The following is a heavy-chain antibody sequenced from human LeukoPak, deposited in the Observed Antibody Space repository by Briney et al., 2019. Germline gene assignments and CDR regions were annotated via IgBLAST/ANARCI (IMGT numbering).Heavy chain of an antibody. V-gene: IGHV3-30*18. J-gene: IGHJ4*02. Sequence: HPGRSLRLSCAASGFTFSSYAMHWVRQAPGKGLEWVAVISYDGSNKYYGDSVKGRFTISRDNSKNTLYLQMNTMRGEDTAVYYCANDRFSYYYDDGGYCPFDYWGQGTLVTVSS. CDR2: ISYDGSNK. CDR1: GFTFSSYA. CDR3: ANDRFSYYYDDGGYCPFDY. D-gene: IGHD3-22*01.